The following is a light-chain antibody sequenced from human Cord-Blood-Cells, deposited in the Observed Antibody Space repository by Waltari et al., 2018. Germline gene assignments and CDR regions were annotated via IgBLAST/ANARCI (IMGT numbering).Light chain of an antibody. Sequence: QSALTQPASVSGSPGQSITISCTGTSSDVGSYNLVSWYQQHPGKAPQLMIYEGSKRPSGVSNRVSGSKSGNTASLTISGLQAEDEADYYCCSYAGSSTLWVFGGGTKLTVL. CDR3: CSYAGSSTLWV. CDR1: SSDVGSYNL. CDR2: EGS. J-gene: IGLJ3*02. V-gene: IGLV2-23*01.